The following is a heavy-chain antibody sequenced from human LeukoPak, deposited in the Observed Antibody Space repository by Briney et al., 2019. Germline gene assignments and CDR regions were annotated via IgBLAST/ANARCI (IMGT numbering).Heavy chain of an antibody. CDR3: ATEHWGPNS. J-gene: IGHJ4*02. D-gene: IGHD3-16*01. CDR2: IKGDGSDK. V-gene: IGHV3-7*01. Sequence: GGSLRLSCAASGFTFSSSWMTWVRQAPGKGLEWLANIKGDGSDKNYVDSVKGRFTISRDNAKNSLFPQMSSLRGEDTALYYCATEHWGPNSWGQGTLVTVSS. CDR1: GFTFSSSW.